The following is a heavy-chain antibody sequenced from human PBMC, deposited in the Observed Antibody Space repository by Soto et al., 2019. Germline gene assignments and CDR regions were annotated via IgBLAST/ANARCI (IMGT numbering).Heavy chain of an antibody. CDR2: ISGSGGST. J-gene: IGHJ4*02. V-gene: IGHV3-23*01. D-gene: IGHD2-2*02. Sequence: PGGSLRLSCAASGFTFSSYAMSWVRQAPGKGLEWVSAISGSGGSTYYADSVKGRFTISRDNSKNTLYLQMNSLRAEDTAVYYCAKLPTPYCSSTSCYSYWGQGTLVTVSS. CDR1: GFTFSSYA. CDR3: AKLPTPYCSSTSCYSY.